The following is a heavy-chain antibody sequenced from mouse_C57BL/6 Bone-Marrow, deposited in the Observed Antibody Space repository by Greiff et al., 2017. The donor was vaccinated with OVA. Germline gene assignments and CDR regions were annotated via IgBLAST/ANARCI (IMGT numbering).Heavy chain of an antibody. CDR2: IDPSDSYP. CDR3: AREIRIFYGSSVFDY. J-gene: IGHJ2*01. CDR1: GYTFTSYW. D-gene: IGHD1-1*01. V-gene: IGHV1-69*01. Sequence: VKLQQPGAELVMPGASVKLSCKASGYTFTSYWMHWVKQRPGQGLEWIGEIDPSDSYPNYNQKFKGKSTLTVDNSSSTAYMQLSSLTSEDSAVYYCAREIRIFYGSSVFDYWGQGTTLTVSS.